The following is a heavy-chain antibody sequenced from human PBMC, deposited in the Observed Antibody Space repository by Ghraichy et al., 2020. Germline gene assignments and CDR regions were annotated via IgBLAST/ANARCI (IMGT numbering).Heavy chain of an antibody. J-gene: IGHJ4*02. CDR1: GFTFSSHW. CDR2: IKEDGSEK. CDR3: ARTYGSGSYYRHFDY. V-gene: IGHV3-7*01. Sequence: GESLNISCAASGFTFSSHWMGWVRQAPGKGLEWVANIKEDGSEKYYVDSVKGRFTISRDNAKNSLYLQMNSLRAEDTAVYYCARTYGSGSYYRHFDYWGQGTLVTVSS. D-gene: IGHD3-10*01.